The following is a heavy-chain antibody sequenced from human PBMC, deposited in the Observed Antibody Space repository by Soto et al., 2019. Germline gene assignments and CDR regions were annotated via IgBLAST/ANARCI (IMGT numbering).Heavy chain of an antibody. CDR3: AGYGDYVVGWFDP. CDR1: GGSISSYY. J-gene: IGHJ5*02. CDR2: IYYSGST. V-gene: IGHV4-59*08. D-gene: IGHD4-17*01. Sequence: SETLSLTCTVSGGSISSYYWSWIRQPPGKGLEWIGYIYYSGSTNYNPSLKSRVTISVDTSKNQFSLKPSSVTAADTAVYYCAGYGDYVVGWFDPWGQGTLVTVSS.